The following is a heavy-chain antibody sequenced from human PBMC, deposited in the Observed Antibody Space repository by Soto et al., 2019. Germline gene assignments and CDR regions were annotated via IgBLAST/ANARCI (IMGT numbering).Heavy chain of an antibody. CDR3: AKSGHSSGWSAWYFDL. Sequence: GGSLRLSCAASGFTFSSYAMSWVRQAPGKGLEWVSAISGSGGSTYYADSVKGRFTISRDNSKNTLYLQMNSLRAEDTAVYYCAKSGHSSGWSAWYFDLWGRGTLVTVSS. J-gene: IGHJ2*01. CDR2: ISGSGGST. V-gene: IGHV3-23*01. D-gene: IGHD6-19*01. CDR1: GFTFSSYA.